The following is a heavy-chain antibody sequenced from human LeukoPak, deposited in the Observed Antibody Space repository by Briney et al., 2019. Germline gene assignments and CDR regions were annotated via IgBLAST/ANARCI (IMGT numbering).Heavy chain of an antibody. CDR2: IIPIFGTA. V-gene: IGHV1-69*13. CDR1: GGTSSSYA. J-gene: IGHJ4*02. CDR3: ARDRTAYDYIWGSYRHFDY. Sequence: ASVKVSCKASGGTSSSYAISWVRHAPGQGLEWMGGIIPIFGTANYAQKFQGRVTITADESTSTAYMELSSLRSEDTAVYYCARDRTAYDYIWGSYRHFDYWGQGTLVTVSS. D-gene: IGHD3-16*02.